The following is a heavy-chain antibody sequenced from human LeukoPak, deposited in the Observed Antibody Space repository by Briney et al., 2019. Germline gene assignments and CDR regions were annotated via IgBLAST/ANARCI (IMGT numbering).Heavy chain of an antibody. CDR2: IYTSGST. CDR3: ARSPDYDILTGYRSRDYYYGMDV. D-gene: IGHD3-9*01. V-gene: IGHV4-4*07. Sequence: SETLSLTCTVSGGSISSYYWSWLRQPAGKGLEWIGRIYTSGSTNYNPSLKSRVTMSVDTSKNQFSLKLSSVTAADTAVYYCARSPDYDILTGYRSRDYYYGMDVWGQGTTVTVSS. J-gene: IGHJ6*02. CDR1: GGSISSYY.